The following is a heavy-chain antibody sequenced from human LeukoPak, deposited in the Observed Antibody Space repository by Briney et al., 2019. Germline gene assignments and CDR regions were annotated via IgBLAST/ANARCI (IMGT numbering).Heavy chain of an antibody. V-gene: IGHV3-7*03. CDR2: IKQDGSEK. CDR1: GITLRSYW. CDR3: ARGECSSSSCYFPAFDY. J-gene: IGHJ4*02. Sequence: GGPLRLSCAAPGITLRSYWMSWVGQAPGKGLRGVGNIKQDGSEKYTVDSVKGRFTIYRDNAKNSLYLQMNSLRAEDTAVYYCARGECSSSSCYFPAFDYWGQGTLVTVSS. D-gene: IGHD2-2*01.